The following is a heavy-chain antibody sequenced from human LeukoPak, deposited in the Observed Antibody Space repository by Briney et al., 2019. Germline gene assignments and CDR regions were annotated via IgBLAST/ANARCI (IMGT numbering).Heavy chain of an antibody. D-gene: IGHD3-22*01. CDR1: GFTFSNAW. Sequence: PGGSLRLSCAASGFTFSNAWMSWVRQAPGKGLEWVGRIKSKTDGGTTDYAAPVKGRFTISRDDSKNTLYLQMNSLKTEDTAVYYCTTTITMIVRDAFDIWGQGTMVTVSS. CDR2: IKSKTDGGTT. J-gene: IGHJ3*02. V-gene: IGHV3-15*01. CDR3: TTTITMIVRDAFDI.